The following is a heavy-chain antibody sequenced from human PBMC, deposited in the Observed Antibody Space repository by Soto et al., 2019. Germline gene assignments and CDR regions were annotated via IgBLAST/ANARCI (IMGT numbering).Heavy chain of an antibody. D-gene: IGHD3-10*01. CDR3: ARFSGCCPFDV. Sequence: GGSLRLSCAASGFTFSSYSLHWVRQAPGKGLEWVSYIGRGSSPIYYADSVKGRFTISRDDAKNSLYLQMNSLRDADTAVYYCARFSGCCPFDVWGQGTMVTVSS. CDR2: IGRGSSPI. CDR1: GFTFSSYS. J-gene: IGHJ3*01. V-gene: IGHV3-48*02.